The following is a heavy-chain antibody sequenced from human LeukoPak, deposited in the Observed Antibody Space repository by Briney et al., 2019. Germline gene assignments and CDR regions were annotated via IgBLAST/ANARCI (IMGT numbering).Heavy chain of an antibody. D-gene: IGHD5-24*01. CDR3: ARDAGYRSRLNYFDP. CDR1: GGSISNYY. Sequence: SETLSLTCTVSGGSISNYYWSWLRQPPGKELEWIAHIYYTGTTIYSPSLKSRLTVSVDPSKNQFSLNLSSVTAADTAVYYCARDAGYRSRLNYFDPWGQGTLVTVSS. V-gene: IGHV4-59*01. CDR2: IYYTGTT. J-gene: IGHJ5*02.